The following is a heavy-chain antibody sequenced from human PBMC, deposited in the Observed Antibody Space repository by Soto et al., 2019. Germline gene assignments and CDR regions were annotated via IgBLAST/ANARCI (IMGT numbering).Heavy chain of an antibody. CDR1: GGSISSYY. Sequence: PSETLSLTCTVSGGSISSYYWSWIRQPAGKGLEWIGRIYTSGSTNYNPSLKSRVTMPVDTSKNQFSLKLSSVTAADTAVYYCARDGWGALNYYYYYGMDVWGQGXTVTVSS. D-gene: IGHD3-16*01. CDR3: ARDGWGALNYYYYYGMDV. J-gene: IGHJ6*02. V-gene: IGHV4-4*07. CDR2: IYTSGST.